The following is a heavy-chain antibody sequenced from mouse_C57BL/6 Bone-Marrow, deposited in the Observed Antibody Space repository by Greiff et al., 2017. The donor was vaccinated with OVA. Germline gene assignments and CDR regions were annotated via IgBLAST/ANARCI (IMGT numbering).Heavy chain of an antibody. CDR2: INSDGGST. CDR3: ARHGGYSDGFAY. V-gene: IGHV5-2*01. J-gene: IGHJ3*01. CDR1: EYEFPSHD. Sequence: EVQGVESGGGLVQPGESLKLSCESNEYEFPSHDMSWVRKTPEKRLELVAAINSDGGSTYYPDTMERRFIISRANTKQTLYLQMRILSSEDKALYYCARHGGYSDGFAYWGHGTLVTVSA.